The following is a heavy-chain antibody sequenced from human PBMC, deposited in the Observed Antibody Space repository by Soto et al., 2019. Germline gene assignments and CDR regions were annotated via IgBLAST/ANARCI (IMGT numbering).Heavy chain of an antibody. CDR1: GGSISSGDYY. CDR2: IYYSGST. Sequence: LSLTCTVSGGSISSGDYYWSWIRQPPGKGLEWIGYIYYSGSTYYNPSLKSRVTISVDTSKNQFSLKLSSVTAADTAVYYCARSRNYALPEFDYWGQGTLVTVSS. J-gene: IGHJ4*02. D-gene: IGHD1-7*01. CDR3: ARSRNYALPEFDY. V-gene: IGHV4-30-4*01.